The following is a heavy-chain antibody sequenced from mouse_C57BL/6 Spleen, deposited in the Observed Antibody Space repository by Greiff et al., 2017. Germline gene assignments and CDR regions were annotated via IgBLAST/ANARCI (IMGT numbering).Heavy chain of an antibody. CDR2: IDPENGGT. Sequence: VKLVESGAELVRPGASVTLSCKASGYTFTDYEMHWVKQTPVHGLEWIGAIDPENGGTAYNQKFKGKAKLTADKSSSTAYMDLRSLTSEDSAVYYCTRVGYVSSPAWFAYWGQGTLVTVSA. CDR3: TRVGYVSSPAWFAY. D-gene: IGHD1-1*01. CDR1: GYTFTDYE. J-gene: IGHJ3*01. V-gene: IGHV1-15*01.